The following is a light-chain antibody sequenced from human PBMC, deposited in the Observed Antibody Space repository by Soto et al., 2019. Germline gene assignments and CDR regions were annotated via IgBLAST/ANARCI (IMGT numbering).Light chain of an antibody. CDR1: SSNIGSNT. Sequence: QSVLTQPPSASGTPGQRVTISCSGSSSNIGSNTVNWYQQLPGKAPKLFIYGNNQRPSEVPDRYSGSKSGTSASLAISGIQSEDEIDYSCAACDDSQNGHLLFGGGTQLTVL. V-gene: IGLV1-44*01. CDR2: GNN. J-gene: IGLJ2*01. CDR3: AACDDSQNGHLL.